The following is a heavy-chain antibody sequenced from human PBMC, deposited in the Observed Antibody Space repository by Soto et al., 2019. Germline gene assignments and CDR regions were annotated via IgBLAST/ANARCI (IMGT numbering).Heavy chain of an antibody. CDR3: ARKLGYSDSKRFSLGY. CDR1: GYTFIFYY. V-gene: IGHV1-2*02. Sequence: XSVKFASKASGYTFIFYYMPWVRQAPGQRPEWMGWINPDKGDTKYAQKFQGRVTMTRDTSNTKVFMELRGLTSDDTAVYFCARKLGYSDSKRFSLGYRGQGTPVTVSS. J-gene: IGHJ4*01. D-gene: IGHD3-22*01. CDR2: INPDKGDT.